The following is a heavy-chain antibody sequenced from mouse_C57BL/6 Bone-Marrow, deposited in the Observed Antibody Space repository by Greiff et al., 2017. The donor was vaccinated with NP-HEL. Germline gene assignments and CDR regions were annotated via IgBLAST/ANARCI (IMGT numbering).Heavy chain of an antibody. CDR1: GFTFSSYA. V-gene: IGHV5-9-1*02. Sequence: EVMLVESGEGLVKPGGSLKLSCAASGFTFSSYAMSWVRQTPEKRLEWVAYISSGGDYIYYADTVKGRFTISRDNARNTRYLQMSSLKSEDTAMYYCTRDDYGSRGNNYWGQGTTLTVSS. CDR3: TRDDYGSRGNNY. J-gene: IGHJ2*01. CDR2: ISSGGDYI. D-gene: IGHD1-1*01.